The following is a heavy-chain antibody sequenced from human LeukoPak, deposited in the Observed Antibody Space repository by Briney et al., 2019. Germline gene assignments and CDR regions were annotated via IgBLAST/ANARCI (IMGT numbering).Heavy chain of an antibody. CDR2: LNPGGSSI. Sequence: GGSLRLSSAASGFTFSSYWMHWVRQVPGKGLVWVARLNPGGSSITYADSVKGRFTISRDNAKNTLYLQMDSLRAEDTGVYYCARSNQADDYWGQATLVTVSS. J-gene: IGHJ4*02. V-gene: IGHV3-74*01. CDR3: ARSNQADDY. CDR1: GFTFSSYW. D-gene: IGHD1-14*01.